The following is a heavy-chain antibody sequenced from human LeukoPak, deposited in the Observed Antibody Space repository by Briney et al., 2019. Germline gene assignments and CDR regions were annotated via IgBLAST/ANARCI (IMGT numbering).Heavy chain of an antibody. CDR1: GGTFSSYA. Sequence: ASVKVSCKASGGTFSSYAINWVRQATGQGLEWMGWMNPNSGNTGYAQKFQGRVTMTRNTSISTAYMELSSLRSDDTAVYYCARGSLNWGSSLDYWGQGTLVTVSS. J-gene: IGHJ4*02. CDR3: ARGSLNWGSSLDY. D-gene: IGHD7-27*01. CDR2: MNPNSGNT. V-gene: IGHV1-8*02.